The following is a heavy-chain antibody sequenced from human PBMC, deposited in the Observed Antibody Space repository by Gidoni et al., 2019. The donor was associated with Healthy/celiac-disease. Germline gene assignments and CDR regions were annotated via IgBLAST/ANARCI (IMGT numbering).Heavy chain of an antibody. CDR1: GYTFTGYY. CDR3: ARDHYDILTGTNWFDP. J-gene: IGHJ5*02. CDR2: INPNSGGT. Sequence: QVQLVQSGAEVKKPGASVKVSCKASGYTFTGYYMHCVRQAPGQGLEWMGWINPNSGGTNYAQKFQGWVTMTRDTSISTAYMELSRLRSDDTAVYYCARDHYDILTGTNWFDPWGQGTLVTVSS. V-gene: IGHV1-2*04. D-gene: IGHD3-9*01.